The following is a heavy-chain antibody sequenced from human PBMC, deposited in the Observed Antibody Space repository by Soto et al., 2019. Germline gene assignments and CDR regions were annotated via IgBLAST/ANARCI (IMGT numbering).Heavy chain of an antibody. CDR1: GDSITPYD. Sequence: PSETLSLPGRVSGDSITPYDWRWIGQAQGKGLEWIGYNSDSGSGNYNPSLKSRVTTPLDTSKKQLSLKAGPGTAADTAVYYSASMTTHTGLHDALAIWAQSTMLTDSS. CDR2: NSDSGSG. D-gene: IGHD1-1*01. J-gene: IGHJ3*02. V-gene: IGHV4-59*08. CDR3: ASMTTHTGLHDALAI.